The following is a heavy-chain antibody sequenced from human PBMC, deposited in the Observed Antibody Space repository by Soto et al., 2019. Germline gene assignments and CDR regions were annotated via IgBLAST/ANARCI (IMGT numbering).Heavy chain of an antibody. V-gene: IGHV3-23*01. CDR2: LSNTGRRT. CDR3: ATEMRATKGHFDN. Sequence: GGSLRLSCVVSVSPFRANAMSWVRQAPGKGLEWVSGLSNTGRRTSYADSVKGRFNISRDNSENTVYLQMNSLRVEDTAVYYCATEMRATKGHFDNWGQGTLVTV. CDR1: VSPFRANA. J-gene: IGHJ4*02. D-gene: IGHD1-26*01.